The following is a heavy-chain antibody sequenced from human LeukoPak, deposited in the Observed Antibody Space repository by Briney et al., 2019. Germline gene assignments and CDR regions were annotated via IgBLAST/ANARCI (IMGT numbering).Heavy chain of an antibody. CDR1: GYTFTCYY. J-gene: IGHJ4*02. V-gene: IGHV1-2*02. CDR3: ARQTGTTMVRVDY. CDR2: INPNSGGT. D-gene: IGHD3-10*01. Sequence: GASVKVSCKASGYTFTCYYMHWVRQAPGQGLEGMGWINPNSGGTNYAQKFQGRVTMTRDTSISTAYMELSRLRSDDTAVYYCARQTGTTMVRVDYWGQGTLVTVSS.